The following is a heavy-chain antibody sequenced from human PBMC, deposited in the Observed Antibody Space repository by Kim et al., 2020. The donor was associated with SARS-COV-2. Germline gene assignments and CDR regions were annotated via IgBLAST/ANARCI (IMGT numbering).Heavy chain of an antibody. J-gene: IGHJ2*01. Sequence: SETLSLTCAVSGGSISSSNWWSWVRQPPGKGLEWIGEIYHSGSTNYNPSLKSRVTISVDKSKNQFSLKLSSVTAADTAVYYCARGRGKLLRLQYWYFDLWGRGTLVTVSS. CDR1: GGSISSSNW. V-gene: IGHV4-4*02. CDR2: IYHSGST. CDR3: ARGRGKLLRLQYWYFDL. D-gene: IGHD2-15*01.